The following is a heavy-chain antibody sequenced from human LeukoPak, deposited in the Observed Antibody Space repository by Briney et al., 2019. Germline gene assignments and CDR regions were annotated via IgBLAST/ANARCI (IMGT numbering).Heavy chain of an antibody. V-gene: IGHV4-39*07. J-gene: IGHJ6*02. D-gene: IGHD3-10*01. CDR1: GGSISSSSYY. CDR3: ARDTSVVRGVIIGNGMDV. CDR2: IYHSGST. Sequence: SETLSLTCTVSGGSISSSSYYWGWIRQPPGKGLEWIGSIYHSGSTYYNPSLKSRVTISVDTSKNQFSLKLSSVTAADTAVYYCARDTSVVRGVIIGNGMDVWGQGTTVTVSS.